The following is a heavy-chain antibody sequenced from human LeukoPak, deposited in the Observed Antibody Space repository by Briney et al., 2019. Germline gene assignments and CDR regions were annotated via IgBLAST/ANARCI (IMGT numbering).Heavy chain of an antibody. CDR1: GDSISSYF. CDR3: ARGGGNSLQQPLVGGFDY. Sequence: SETLSLTCTVSGDSISSYFWNWIRQTPGKGLEWIGFYNGRPNYNPSLKSRVTISVDTSKNQFSLKLSSVTASDTAVYYCARGGGNSLQQPLVGGFDYWGQGTLVTVSS. J-gene: IGHJ4*02. V-gene: IGHV4-59*01. D-gene: IGHD6-13*01. CDR2: FYNGRP.